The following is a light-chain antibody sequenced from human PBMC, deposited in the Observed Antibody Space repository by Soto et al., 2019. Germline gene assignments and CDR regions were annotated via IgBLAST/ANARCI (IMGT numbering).Light chain of an antibody. CDR2: DAS. V-gene: IGKV1-5*01. CDR3: QQYTNTNNPWM. Sequence: DIQMTQSPSTLSASVGDRVTITCRASQSINSRLAWYQQKPGKAPKLLVYDASTLQSGVATRFSGSGSGTEFTLIISGLQPEDSATYYCQQYTNTNNPWMFGQGTKVDIK. CDR1: QSINSR. J-gene: IGKJ1*01.